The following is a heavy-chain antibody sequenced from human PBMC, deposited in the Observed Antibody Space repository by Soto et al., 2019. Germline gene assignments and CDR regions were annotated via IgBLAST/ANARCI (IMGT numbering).Heavy chain of an antibody. Sequence: PGESLKISWKGSGCSFTSYWIGWMRQMPGNGLEWMGIIYPGDSDTRYSPSFQGQVTISADKSISTAYLQWSSLKASDTAMYYCARLGGQQLVRPAGDYYYGMDVWGQGTTVTVSS. CDR2: IYPGDSDT. D-gene: IGHD6-13*01. J-gene: IGHJ6*02. CDR3: ARLGGQQLVRPAGDYYYGMDV. V-gene: IGHV5-51*01. CDR1: GCSFTSYW.